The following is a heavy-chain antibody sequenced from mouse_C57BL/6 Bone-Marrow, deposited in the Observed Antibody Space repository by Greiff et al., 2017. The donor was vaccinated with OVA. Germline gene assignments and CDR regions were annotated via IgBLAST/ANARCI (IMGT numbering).Heavy chain of an antibody. CDR3: ASHSAY. J-gene: IGHJ3*01. V-gene: IGHV5-4*01. Sequence: EVQLVESGGGLVKPGGSLKLSCAASGFTFSSYAMSWVRQTPEKRLEWVATISDGGSYTYYPDNVKGRFTISRDNAKNNLYLQMSHLKSEDTAMYYCASHSAYWGQGTLVTVSA. CDR2: ISDGGSYT. CDR1: GFTFSSYA.